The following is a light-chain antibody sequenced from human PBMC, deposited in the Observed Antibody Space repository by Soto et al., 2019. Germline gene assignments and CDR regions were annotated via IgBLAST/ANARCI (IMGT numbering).Light chain of an antibody. CDR2: EVT. CDR3: TSFISRTSPIL. J-gene: IGLJ2*01. Sequence: QSVLAQPASVSGSPGQSSTISCSGSANDYVSWYQHHPGKAPRLLLYEVTHRPSGVSHRFSGSKSGNTASLTISGLQPEDEAHYYCTSFISRTSPILFGGGTQL. CDR1: ANDY. V-gene: IGLV2-14*01.